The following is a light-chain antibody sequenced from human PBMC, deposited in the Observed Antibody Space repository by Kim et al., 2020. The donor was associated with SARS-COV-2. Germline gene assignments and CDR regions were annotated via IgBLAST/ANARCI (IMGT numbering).Light chain of an antibody. CDR2: AAS. CDR3: QQYDSVPLT. Sequence: IQMTQSPSSVSASVGDSVTITCRASHDIGTSLAWFQQRPGKAPNSLIHAASTLQSGVPSKFSGSGSGTDFTLIIRGLQPEDSATYYCQQYDSVPLTFAGGRKVYIK. J-gene: IGKJ4*01. CDR1: HDIGTS. V-gene: IGKV1-16*02.